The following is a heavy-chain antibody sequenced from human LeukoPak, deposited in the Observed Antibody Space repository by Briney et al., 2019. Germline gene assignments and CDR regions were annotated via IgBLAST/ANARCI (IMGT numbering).Heavy chain of an antibody. Sequence: GGSLRLSCAASGFTFSGYAMSWVRQAPGKGLEWVSAISGSGGSTYYADSVKGRFTISRDNSKNTLYLQLNSLRAEDTAVYYCANYLSSSENSGLDYWGQGTLVTVSS. CDR2: ISGSGGST. V-gene: IGHV3-23*01. CDR3: ANYLSSSENSGLDY. CDR1: GFTFSGYA. D-gene: IGHD6-19*01. J-gene: IGHJ4*02.